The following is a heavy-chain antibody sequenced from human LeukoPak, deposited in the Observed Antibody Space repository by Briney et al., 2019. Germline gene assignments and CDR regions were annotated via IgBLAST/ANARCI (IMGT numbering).Heavy chain of an antibody. V-gene: IGHV3-23*01. D-gene: IGHD5-24*01. CDR2: FSGSGGST. CDR1: GFTFSTYA. J-gene: IGHJ3*02. Sequence: KPGGSLRLSCAASGFTFSTYAMSWVRPAPGKGLEWVSGFSGSGGSTYYADSVKGRFTISRDNSKSSLYLQMNSLRAEDTAVYYCAKDAKLGMATMYSFDTWGQGTMVTVSS. CDR3: AKDAKLGMATMYSFDT.